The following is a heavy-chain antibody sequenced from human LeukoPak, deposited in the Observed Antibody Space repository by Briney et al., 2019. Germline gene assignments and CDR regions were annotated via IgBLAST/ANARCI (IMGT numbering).Heavy chain of an antibody. CDR3: ARDGYERGDDTDYMDV. V-gene: IGHV4-4*07. CDR1: GGSISSYY. D-gene: IGHD2-2*03. Sequence: SETLSLTCTVSGGSISSYYWSWIRQPAGKGLEWIGRIYTSGSTNYNPSLKSRVSISVDKSKNQFSLRLNSVTTADTAVYYCARDGYERGDDTDYMDVWGKGTTVTVSS. J-gene: IGHJ6*03. CDR2: IYTSGST.